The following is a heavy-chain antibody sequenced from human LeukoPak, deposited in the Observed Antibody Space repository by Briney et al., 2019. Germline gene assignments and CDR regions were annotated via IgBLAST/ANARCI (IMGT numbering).Heavy chain of an antibody. Sequence: GGSLRLSCAASGFTFSSYWMSWVRQAPGKGLEWVANIKQDGSEKYYVDSVKGRFTISRDNAKNSLYLQMNSLRAEDTAVYYCAKGISTLTTSYSVFDYWGQGTLVTVSS. J-gene: IGHJ4*02. CDR1: GFTFSSYW. CDR3: AKGISTLTTSYSVFDY. D-gene: IGHD5/OR15-5a*01. V-gene: IGHV3-7*01. CDR2: IKQDGSEK.